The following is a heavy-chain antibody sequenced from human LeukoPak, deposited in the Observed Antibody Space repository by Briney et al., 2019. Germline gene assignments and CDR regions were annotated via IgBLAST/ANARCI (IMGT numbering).Heavy chain of an antibody. Sequence: GGSLRLSCAASGFTFSSYAMHWVRQAPGKGPEWVAVISYDGSNKYYADSVKGRFTISRDNSKNTLYLQMNSLRAEDTAVYYCARGGVRGVIIIHFDYWGQGTLVTVSS. CDR2: ISYDGSNK. CDR3: ARGGVRGVIIIHFDY. CDR1: GFTFSSYA. V-gene: IGHV3-30*04. D-gene: IGHD3-10*01. J-gene: IGHJ4*02.